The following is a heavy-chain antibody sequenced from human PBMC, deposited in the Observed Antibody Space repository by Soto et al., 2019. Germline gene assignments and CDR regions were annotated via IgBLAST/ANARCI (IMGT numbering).Heavy chain of an antibody. Sequence: GGSLRLSCAASGFTFSGSAMHWVRQASGKGLEWVGRIRSKANSYATAYAASVKGRFTISRDNSKNTLYLQMNSLRAEDTAVYYCAKDINYDLRYWFDPWGQGTLVTVSS. V-gene: IGHV3-73*01. CDR3: AKDINYDLRYWFDP. J-gene: IGHJ5*02. CDR2: IRSKANSYAT. D-gene: IGHD3-3*01. CDR1: GFTFSGSA.